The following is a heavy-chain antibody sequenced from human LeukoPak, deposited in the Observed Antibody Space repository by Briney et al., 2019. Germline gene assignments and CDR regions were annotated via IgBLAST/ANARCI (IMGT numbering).Heavy chain of an antibody. J-gene: IGHJ6*02. D-gene: IGHD3-10*01. Sequence: GASLRLSCAGSGFTFRTYAMGWVRQAPGKGLEWVSSINSGGDDTYYADSVKGRFTISRDNFKNTLYLQMNSPRAEDTAVYYCVKPPRLSIIRGEGMDVWGQGTTVTVSS. CDR3: VKPPRLSIIRGEGMDV. CDR2: INSGGDDT. V-gene: IGHV3-23*01. CDR1: GFTFRTYA.